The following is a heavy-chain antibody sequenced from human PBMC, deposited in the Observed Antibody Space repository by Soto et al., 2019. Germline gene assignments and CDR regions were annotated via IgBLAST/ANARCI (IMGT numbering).Heavy chain of an antibody. D-gene: IGHD1-7*01. CDR2: INTYGSST. Sequence: EVQLVESGGGLVQPGGSLRLSCSASGFTFGSYWMHWVSQVPGKGLVWVSSINTYGSSTSYADSVKGRFTISRDNAKNTLYLQMSSLRAEDTAVYSCARDRDWNYGDYWGQGTLVTVSS. CDR3: ARDRDWNYGDY. J-gene: IGHJ4*02. V-gene: IGHV3-74*01. CDR1: GFTFGSYW.